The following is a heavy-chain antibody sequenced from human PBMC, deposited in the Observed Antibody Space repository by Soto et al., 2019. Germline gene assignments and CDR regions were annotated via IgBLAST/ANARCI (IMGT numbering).Heavy chain of an antibody. CDR3: ARVIPQYDILTGCYFDH. D-gene: IGHD3-9*01. CDR1: GGSISSYY. V-gene: IGHV4-59*01. CDR2: IYYSGST. J-gene: IGHJ4*02. Sequence: SETLSLTCTVSGGSISSYYWSWIRQPPGKGLEWIGYIYYSGSTNYNPSLKSRVTISVDTSKNQFSLKLSSVTAADAAVYYCARVIPQYDILTGCYFDHWGQGTLVTVSS.